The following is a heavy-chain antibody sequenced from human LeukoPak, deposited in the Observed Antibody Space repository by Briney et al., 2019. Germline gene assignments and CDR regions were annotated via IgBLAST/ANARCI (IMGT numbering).Heavy chain of an antibody. J-gene: IGHJ5*02. CDR2: IYYSGST. V-gene: IGHV4-59*08. D-gene: IGHD6-19*01. CDR3: AGQARHSSGFDP. Sequence: SETLSLTCTVSGGSISSYYWSWIRQPPGKGLEWIGYIYYSGSTNYNPSLKSRVTISVDTSKNQFSLKLSSVTAADTAVYYCAGQARHSSGFDPWGQGTLVTVSS. CDR1: GGSISSYY.